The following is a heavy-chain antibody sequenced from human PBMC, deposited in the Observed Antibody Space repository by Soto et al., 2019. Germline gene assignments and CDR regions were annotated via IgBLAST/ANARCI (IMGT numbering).Heavy chain of an antibody. Sequence: PGGSLRLSCAASGFTVSSNYMNWVRQAPGKGLEWVSYISSSSSTIYYADSVKGRFTISRDNAKNSLYLQMNSLRAEDTAVYYCASATYYYYGMDVWGQGTTVTVSS. CDR3: ASATYYYYGMDV. CDR1: GFTVSSNY. V-gene: IGHV3-48*01. CDR2: ISSSSSTI. D-gene: IGHD5-12*01. J-gene: IGHJ6*02.